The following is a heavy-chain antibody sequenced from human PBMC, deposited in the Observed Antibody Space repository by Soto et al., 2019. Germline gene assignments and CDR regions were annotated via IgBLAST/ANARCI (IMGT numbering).Heavy chain of an antibody. CDR3: AKDILRDQLDWGMDV. D-gene: IGHD3-9*01. CDR1: GFIFSGYG. CDR2: ISYDGRRK. J-gene: IGHJ6*02. Sequence: QVQLVESGGGVVQPGGSLRLSCSGSGFIFSGYGMHWVRQPPGKGLEWVAVISYDGRRKYYEDSVKGRFTVSRDNSQNTVYPEMNSLRVEDSAIYYCAKDILRDQLDWGMDVWGQGTTVTVSS. V-gene: IGHV3-30*18.